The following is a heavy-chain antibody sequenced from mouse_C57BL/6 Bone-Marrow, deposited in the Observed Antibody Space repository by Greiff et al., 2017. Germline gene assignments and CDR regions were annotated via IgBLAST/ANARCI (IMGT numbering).Heavy chain of an antibody. CDR3: AREFGYYEIDYAMDY. CDR2: IDPSDSYT. J-gene: IGHJ4*01. V-gene: IGHV1-69*01. Sequence: QVQLQQPGAELVMPGASVKLSCKASGYTFTCYWMHWVKQRPGQGLEWIGEIDPSDSYTNYNQKFKGKSTLTVDKSSSTAYMQLSSLTSEDPAVYYCAREFGYYEIDYAMDYWGQGTSVTVSS. CDR1: GYTFTCYW. D-gene: IGHD2-3*01.